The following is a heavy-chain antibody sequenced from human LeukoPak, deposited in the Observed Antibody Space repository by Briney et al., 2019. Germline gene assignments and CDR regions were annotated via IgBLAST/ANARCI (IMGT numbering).Heavy chain of an antibody. CDR2: IYTSGST. D-gene: IGHD3-22*01. V-gene: IGHV4-61*02. Sequence: PSQTLSLTCTVPRGSISSGSYYGSWIRQPAGKGLECIGRIYTSGSTNYYPSLESRVTISVDTSKNQFSLKLRSVTAADTAVYYCARQDSSGYYYEGYFQHWGQGTLVTVSS. J-gene: IGHJ1*01. CDR1: RGSISSGSYY. CDR3: ARQDSSGYYYEGYFQH.